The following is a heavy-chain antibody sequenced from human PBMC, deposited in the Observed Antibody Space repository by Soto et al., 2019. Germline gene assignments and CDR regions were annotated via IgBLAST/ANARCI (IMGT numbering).Heavy chain of an antibody. Sequence: EVQLLESGGGLVQPGGSLRLSCAASGFSFSTYAMTWVRQAPGKGLEWVSTIGGGGRTTYYADSVKGRFTISRDNSNNTVYLQMNSLRAEDTAVDYCGKTGQVDVWGQGTTVTVTS. J-gene: IGHJ6*02. V-gene: IGHV3-23*01. CDR2: IGGGGRTT. CDR1: GFSFSTYA. CDR3: GKTGQVDV.